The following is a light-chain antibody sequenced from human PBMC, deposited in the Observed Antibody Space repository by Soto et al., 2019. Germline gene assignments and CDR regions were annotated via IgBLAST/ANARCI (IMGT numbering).Light chain of an antibody. CDR1: QSVLYSSNNKNY. J-gene: IGKJ3*01. CDR3: QQYYSTPIT. V-gene: IGKV4-1*01. CDR2: WAS. Sequence: DIVMTQSPDSLAVXXAERATINCKSSQSVLYSSNNKNYLAWYQQKPGQPPKLLIYWASTRESGVPDRFSGSGSGTDFTLTISSLQAEDVAVYYCQQYYSTPITFGPGTKVDIK.